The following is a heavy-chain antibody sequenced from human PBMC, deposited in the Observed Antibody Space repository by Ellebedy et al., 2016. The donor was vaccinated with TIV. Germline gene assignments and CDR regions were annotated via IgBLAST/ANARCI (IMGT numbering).Heavy chain of an antibody. Sequence: MPSETLSLTCAVSGASISTHYWSRIRQPPGKGLEWIGYISYSGSTIYNPSLKSRITISLDTSKNRFSLKLTSVTAADTAVYYGARVNGYVDHWGQGTLVTVSS. CDR1: GASISTHY. D-gene: IGHD2-8*01. CDR2: ISYSGST. J-gene: IGHJ4*02. CDR3: ARVNGYVDH. V-gene: IGHV4-59*11.